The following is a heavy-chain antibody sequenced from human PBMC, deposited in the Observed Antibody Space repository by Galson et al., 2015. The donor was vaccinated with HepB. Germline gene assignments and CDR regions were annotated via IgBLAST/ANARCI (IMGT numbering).Heavy chain of an antibody. CDR3: GHTAGWLADS. D-gene: IGHD3-9*01. J-gene: IGHJ4*02. CDR2: IYWDGNK. Sequence: PALVKPTQTLTLTCTLSGFSITTEYTGVGWIRQPPGKALEWLALIYWDGNKLYSPSLKSRLTITTDTSENQVVLKMTNMDPVDTATYYCGHTAGWLADSWGQGTPVTVSS. V-gene: IGHV2-5*02. CDR1: GFSITTEYTG.